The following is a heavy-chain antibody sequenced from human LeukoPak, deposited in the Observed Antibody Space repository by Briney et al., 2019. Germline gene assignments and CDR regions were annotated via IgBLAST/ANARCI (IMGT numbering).Heavy chain of an antibody. Sequence: PSETLSLTCTVSGASINSYYWSWIRQPPGKGLEWIGYIYYSGSTNYNPSLKSRVTISVDTSKNQFSLKLSSVTAADTAVYYCARWKVARFDPWGQGTLVTVSS. J-gene: IGHJ5*02. CDR2: IYYSGST. CDR3: ARWKVARFDP. D-gene: IGHD1-1*01. CDR1: GASINSYY. V-gene: IGHV4-59*01.